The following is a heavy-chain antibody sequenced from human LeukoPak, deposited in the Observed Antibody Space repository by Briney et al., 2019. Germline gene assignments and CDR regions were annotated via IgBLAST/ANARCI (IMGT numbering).Heavy chain of an antibody. J-gene: IGHJ4*02. V-gene: IGHV3-21*01. CDR2: ISSSSSYI. CDR3: ARTPYDFWSASFSYYFDC. Sequence: GGSLRLSCAASGFTFSSYSMNWVRQAPGKGLEWVSSISSSSSYIYYADSVKGRFTISRDNAKNSLFLQMNSLRAEDTAVYFCARTPYDFWSASFSYYFDCWGQGTLVTVSS. D-gene: IGHD3-3*01. CDR1: GFTFSSYS.